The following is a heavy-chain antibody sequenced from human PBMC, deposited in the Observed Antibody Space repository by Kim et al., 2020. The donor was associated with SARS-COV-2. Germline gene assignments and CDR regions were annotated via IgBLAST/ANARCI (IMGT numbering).Heavy chain of an antibody. CDR3: SRSLGYASGSSDY. J-gene: IGHJ4*02. Sequence: SETLSLTCTVSGGFIGSGAYYWNWIRQHPGKGPEWIGYLHHSGDPYYNPSLRSRVTLSVDTSKNQFSLKMTSVTAADTAVYYCSRSLGYASGSSDYWGQRTLVTVSA. V-gene: IGHV4-31*03. CDR1: GGFIGSGAYY. D-gene: IGHD3-10*01. CDR2: LHHSGDP.